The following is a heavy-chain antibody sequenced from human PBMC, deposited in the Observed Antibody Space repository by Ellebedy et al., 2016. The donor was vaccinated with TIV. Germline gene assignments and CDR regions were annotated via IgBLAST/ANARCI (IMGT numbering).Heavy chain of an antibody. D-gene: IGHD2-2*01. CDR3: ARDPLSDQIYYYYGMDV. CDR2: INPSGGST. J-gene: IGHJ6*02. Sequence: AASVKVSCKASGYTFTSYYMHWVRQAPGQGLEWMGIINPSGGSTSYAQKFQGRVTMTRDTSTSTVYMELSSLRSEDTAVYYCARDPLSDQIYYYYGMDVWGQGTTVTVSS. CDR1: GYTFTSYY. V-gene: IGHV1-46*01.